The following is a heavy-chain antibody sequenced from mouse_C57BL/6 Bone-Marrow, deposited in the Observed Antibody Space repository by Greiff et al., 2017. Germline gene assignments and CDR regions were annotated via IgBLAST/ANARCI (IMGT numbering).Heavy chain of an antibody. CDR1: GYSITSGYY. V-gene: IGHV3-6*01. CDR2: ISYDGSN. J-gene: IGHJ2*01. CDR3: ARDGYSFDY. Sequence: EVKLVESGPGLVKPSQSLSLTCSVTGYSITSGYYWNWIRQFPGNKLEWMGSISYDGSNNYNPSLKNRISITRDTSKNQFFLKLNSVTTEDTATYYCARDGYSFDYWGQGTTLTVSS. D-gene: IGHD2-3*01.